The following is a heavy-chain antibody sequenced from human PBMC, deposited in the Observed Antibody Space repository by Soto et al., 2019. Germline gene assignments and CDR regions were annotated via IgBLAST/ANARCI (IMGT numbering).Heavy chain of an antibody. CDR2: IYYSGST. Sequence: QVQLQESGPGLVKPSQTLSLTCTVSGGSISSGGYYWSWMRQHPGKGLEWIGYIYYSGSTYYNPSLKSRVTRTVDTSKNQFSLKLSSVTAADTAVYYCANYGDNHWFDPWGQGTLVTVSS. D-gene: IGHD4-17*01. CDR3: ANYGDNHWFDP. CDR1: GGSISSGGYY. V-gene: IGHV4-31*03. J-gene: IGHJ5*02.